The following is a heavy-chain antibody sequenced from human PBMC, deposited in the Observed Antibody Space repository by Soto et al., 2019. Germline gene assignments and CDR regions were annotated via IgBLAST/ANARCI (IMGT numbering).Heavy chain of an antibody. J-gene: IGHJ4*02. CDR1: GGSISSGGYS. Sequence: QLQLQESGSGLVKPSQTLSLTCAVSGGSISSGGYSWSWIRQPPGKGLEWIGYIYHSGSTYYNPSLTSRVTRAVDRSKNQFSLKLSSVPAADTAVYYCAAGGGLPRYYWGQGTLVTVSS. D-gene: IGHD5-12*01. CDR3: AAGGGLPRYY. V-gene: IGHV4-30-2*01. CDR2: IYHSGST.